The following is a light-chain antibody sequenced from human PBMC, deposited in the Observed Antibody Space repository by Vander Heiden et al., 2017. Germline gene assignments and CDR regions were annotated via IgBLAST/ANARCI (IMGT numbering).Light chain of an antibody. J-gene: IGKJ5*01. Sequence: DIVMTQSPLSLPVTPGEPASISCRSSQSLLHSNGYNYLDWYLQQPGQSPQLLIYLGSNRASGVPDRFSGSGSGTDCTLKISRVEAEDVGVYYCMQALQTRITFGQGTRLEIK. CDR1: QSLLHSNGYNY. CDR2: LGS. CDR3: MQALQTRIT. V-gene: IGKV2-28*01.